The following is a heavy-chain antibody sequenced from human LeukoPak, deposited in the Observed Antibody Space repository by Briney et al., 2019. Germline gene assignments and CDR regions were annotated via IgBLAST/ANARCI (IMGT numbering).Heavy chain of an antibody. V-gene: IGHV4-39*01. Sequence: SETLSLTCAVSTGSIRGSHHYWGWIRQPPGKGLQWIGSVYSSGSTYYNPSLRTRVTVSVDTSKNQFSLWLSSVTAADTATYYCARIIRATGYYSNPKSGSFDLWGQGILVTVSS. CDR2: VYSSGST. D-gene: IGHD2-21*01. CDR1: TGSIRGSHHY. J-gene: IGHJ5*02. CDR3: ARIIRATGYYSNPKSGSFDL.